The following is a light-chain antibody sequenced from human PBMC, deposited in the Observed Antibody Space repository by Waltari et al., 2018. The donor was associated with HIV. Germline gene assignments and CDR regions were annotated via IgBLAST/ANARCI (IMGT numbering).Light chain of an antibody. CDR2: DVS. J-gene: IGLJ3*02. Sequence: QSALTQPASVSGSPGQSITISCTGTSSDVGGYNYVSWYQQHPGKAPKLMIYDVSNRPSGVSNRFSSSKSGNTAALTISGLQAEDEADYYCSSYTRSSRVFGGGTKLTVL. CDR3: SSYTRSSRV. V-gene: IGLV2-14*01. CDR1: SSDVGGYNY.